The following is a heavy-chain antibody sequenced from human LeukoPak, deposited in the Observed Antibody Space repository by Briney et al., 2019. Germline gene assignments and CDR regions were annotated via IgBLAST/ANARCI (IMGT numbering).Heavy chain of an antibody. V-gene: IGHV3-23*01. CDR1: GFTFKNHA. CDR3: ARARFSCTNGVCYKKGFDY. Sequence: GGSLRLSCAASGFTFKNHAMSWVRQAPGKGLEWVSAILASGGGDSTYTADSMKGRFTISRDNAKNSLYLQMNSLRAEDTAVYYCARARFSCTNGVCYKKGFDYWGQGTLVTVSS. J-gene: IGHJ4*02. D-gene: IGHD2-8*01. CDR2: ILASGGGDST.